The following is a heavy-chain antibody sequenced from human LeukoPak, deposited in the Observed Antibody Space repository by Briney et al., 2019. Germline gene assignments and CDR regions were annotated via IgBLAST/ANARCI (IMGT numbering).Heavy chain of an antibody. J-gene: IGHJ5*02. CDR1: GFTFSNNW. D-gene: IGHD2-21*02. CDR3: ASIPPGVVTAIWFDP. V-gene: IGHV3-7*02. Sequence: GGSLRLSCAASGFTFSNNWMNWVRQAPGKGLEWVANIKQDGSGKYYVDSVKGRFTISRDNAKNSLYLQMNSLRAEDTAVYYCASIPPGVVTAIWFDPWGQGTLVTVSS. CDR2: IKQDGSGK.